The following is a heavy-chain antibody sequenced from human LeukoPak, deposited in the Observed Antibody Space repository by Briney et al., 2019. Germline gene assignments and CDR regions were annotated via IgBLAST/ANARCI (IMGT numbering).Heavy chain of an antibody. V-gene: IGHV3-23*01. CDR2: ISTSGNT. J-gene: IGHJ4*02. Sequence: PGGSLRLSCAASGFTFSDYAMAWVRQAPGKGLEWVSSISTSGNTYYADSVKGQFTISRDNSKDTLYLQINSLTTEDTAVYYCARGLRGNYDYWGQGTLVTVSS. CDR1: GFTFSDYA. D-gene: IGHD1-7*01. CDR3: ARGLRGNYDY.